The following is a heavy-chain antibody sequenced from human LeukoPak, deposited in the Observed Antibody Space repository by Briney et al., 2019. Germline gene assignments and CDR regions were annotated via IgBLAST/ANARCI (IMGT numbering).Heavy chain of an antibody. CDR3: ARRLRPGDYFDY. V-gene: IGHV4-39*01. J-gene: IGHJ4*02. Sequence: SEALSLTCTVSGGSIDSSTYYWGWIRQPPGKGLEWIGSFYNSGSTYRNPSPSSRVTIFADMSKNQFSLKLTSVTAADTAVYYCARRLRPGDYFDYWGQGILVTVSS. CDR2: FYNSGST. CDR1: GGSIDSSTYY. D-gene: IGHD3-16*01.